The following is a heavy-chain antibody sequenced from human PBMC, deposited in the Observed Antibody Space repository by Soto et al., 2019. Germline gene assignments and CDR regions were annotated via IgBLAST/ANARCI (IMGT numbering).Heavy chain of an antibody. CDR1: GLSFSGFW. CDR3: AISLVVRSEIKFDP. D-gene: IGHD6-6*01. CDR2: IKTDGSEE. V-gene: IGHV3-7*01. Sequence: GGSLRLSCEVSGLSFSGFWMSWVRLPPGKGLEWVANIKTDGSEEYYVDSVKGRFTISRDNAKNSLYLQMNSLRAEDAAVYYCAISLVVRSEIKFDPWGQGTLVTVSS. J-gene: IGHJ5*02.